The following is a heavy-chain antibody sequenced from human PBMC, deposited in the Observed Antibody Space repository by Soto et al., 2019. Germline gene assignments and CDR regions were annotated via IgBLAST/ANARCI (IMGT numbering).Heavy chain of an antibody. CDR1: GFIFSSYG. D-gene: IGHD1-26*01. Sequence: GGSLRLSCVASGFIFSSYGMHWVRQAPGKGLEWVAIISYDGSNTYYADSVKGRFTISRDNSKNTLYLQMNSLRAEDTSVYYCAKEGGLSGSYYISSSYYFDYWGQGTLVTVSS. J-gene: IGHJ4*02. V-gene: IGHV3-30*18. CDR2: ISYDGSNT. CDR3: AKEGGLSGSYYISSSYYFDY.